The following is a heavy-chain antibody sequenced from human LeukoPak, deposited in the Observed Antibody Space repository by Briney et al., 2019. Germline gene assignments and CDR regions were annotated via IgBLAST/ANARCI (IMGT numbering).Heavy chain of an antibody. J-gene: IGHJ4*02. CDR3: ARDHLRYCSGGSCLVFDY. CDR2: IKQDGSAK. V-gene: IGHV3-7*01. D-gene: IGHD2-15*01. Sequence: GGSLRLSCAASGFTFNRYWMSWVRQAPGKELQWVANIKQDGSAKYYVDSVKGRFTISRDNSKNTLYLQMNSLRAEDTAVYYCARDHLRYCSGGSCLVFDYWGQGTLVTVSS. CDR1: GFTFNRYW.